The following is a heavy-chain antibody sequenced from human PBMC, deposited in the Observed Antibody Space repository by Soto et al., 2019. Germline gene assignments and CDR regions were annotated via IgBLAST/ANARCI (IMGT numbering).Heavy chain of an antibody. CDR3: ARRALSGDADC. Sequence: GGSLRLSCAASGFTFSNYAMSWVRQAPGKGLEWVSAISGSGGSTFYADSVKGRFTISRDNSKNTLYLQMNSLRAEDTAVYYCARRALSGDADCWGQGTRVTVSS. CDR2: ISGSGGST. V-gene: IGHV3-23*01. J-gene: IGHJ1*01. D-gene: IGHD2-21*01. CDR1: GFTFSNYA.